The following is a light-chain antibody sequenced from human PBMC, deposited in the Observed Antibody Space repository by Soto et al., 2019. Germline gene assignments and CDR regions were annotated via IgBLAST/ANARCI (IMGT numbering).Light chain of an antibody. J-gene: IGLJ2*01. CDR2: NNH. CDR3: ASWDDSLSGVL. Sequence: QSVLTQSPSASGTPGQRVTISCSGSSSNIGSNPVHWYQQLPGSAPKLLIHNNHQRPAGVPDRFSASMSGTSASLAIGGLQSEDEADYYCASWDDSLSGVLFGGGTTLTVL. V-gene: IGLV1-44*01. CDR1: SSNIGSNP.